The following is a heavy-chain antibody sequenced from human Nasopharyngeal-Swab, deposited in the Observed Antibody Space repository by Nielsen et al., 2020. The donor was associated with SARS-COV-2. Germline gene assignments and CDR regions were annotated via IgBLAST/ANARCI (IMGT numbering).Heavy chain of an antibody. Sequence: GESLKISCAASGFTFSSSAMSWVRQAPGKGMEWVSVISGSGGSARYADSVKGRFTISRDNSRNTLYLQMNSLRAEDTAVYYCAKALYVSELTYLYHMDVWGKGTTVTVSS. V-gene: IGHV3-23*01. D-gene: IGHD3-16*01. CDR3: AKALYVSELTYLYHMDV. CDR2: ISGSGGSA. J-gene: IGHJ6*03. CDR1: GFTFSSSA.